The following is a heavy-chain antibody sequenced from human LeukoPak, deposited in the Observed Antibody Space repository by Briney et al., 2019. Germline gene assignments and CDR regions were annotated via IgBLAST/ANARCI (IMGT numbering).Heavy chain of an antibody. V-gene: IGHV3-33*08. D-gene: IGHD2-2*01. J-gene: IGHJ4*02. CDR1: GFTFSSYA. Sequence: GGSLRLSCAASGFTFSSYAMHWVRQAPGKGLEWVAVIWYDGSNKYYADSVKGRFTISRDNSKNTLYLQMNSLRAEDTAVYYCARAGGVRYCSSTNCPDYFDYWGQGTLVTVSS. CDR3: ARAGGVRYCSSTNCPDYFDY. CDR2: IWYDGSNK.